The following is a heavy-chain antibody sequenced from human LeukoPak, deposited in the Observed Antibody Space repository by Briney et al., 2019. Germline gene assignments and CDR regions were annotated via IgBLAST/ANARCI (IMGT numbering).Heavy chain of an antibody. J-gene: IGHJ4*02. CDR2: IREDGGHT. CDR1: GFTFSSYA. V-gene: IGHV3-7*01. D-gene: IGHD4-23*01. CDR3: ARDGRGGHNDF. Sequence: GGSLRLSCAASGFTFSSYAMSWVRQAPGKGLEWVANIREDGGHTNYVDSVKGRFTISRDNAKNSLFLQMDGLRADDTAVYFCARDGRGGHNDFWGQGTLITVSS.